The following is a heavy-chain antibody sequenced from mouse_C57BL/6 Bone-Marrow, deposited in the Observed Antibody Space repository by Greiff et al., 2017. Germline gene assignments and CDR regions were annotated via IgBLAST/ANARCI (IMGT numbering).Heavy chain of an antibody. CDR1: GYTFTSYW. CDR3: ARVGNTWFAY. D-gene: IGHD2-1*01. V-gene: IGHV1-69*01. CDR2: IDPSDSYT. J-gene: IGHJ3*01. Sequence: QVQLQQPGAELVMPGASVKLSCKASGYTFTSYWMHWVKQRPGQGLEWIGEIDPSDSYTNYNQKFKGKSTLTVDKSSSTAYMQLSSLTSEDSAVYYCARVGNTWFAYWGQGTLVTVSA.